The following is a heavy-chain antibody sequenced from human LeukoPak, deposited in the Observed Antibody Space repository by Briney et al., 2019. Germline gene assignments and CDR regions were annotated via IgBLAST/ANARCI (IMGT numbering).Heavy chain of an antibody. CDR2: IKSKTDGGTI. J-gene: IGHJ4*02. Sequence: GGSLRLSCAASGFAFTNAWMTWVRQAPGKGLEWLGRIKSKTDGGTIDYAAPVGGRFTISRDDSKNTLYLQMNSLKTEDTAVYYCTTPGGSGQGYFDYWGQGTLVTVSS. CDR3: TTPGGSGQGYFDY. CDR1: GFAFTNAW. D-gene: IGHD3-16*01. V-gene: IGHV3-15*01.